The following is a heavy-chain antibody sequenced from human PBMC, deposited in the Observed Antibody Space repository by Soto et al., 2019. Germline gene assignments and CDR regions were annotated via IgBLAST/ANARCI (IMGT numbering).Heavy chain of an antibody. Sequence: GASVKVSSKASGYTFTSYYMHWVRQAPGQGLEWMGIINPSGGSTSYAQKFQGRVTMTRDTSTSTVYMELSSLRSEDTAVYYCARGYVGSSGWYGAPLFWGQGTMVTVSS. J-gene: IGHJ3*01. CDR1: GYTFTSYY. CDR2: INPSGGST. D-gene: IGHD6-19*01. CDR3: ARGYVGSSGWYGAPLF. V-gene: IGHV1-46*03.